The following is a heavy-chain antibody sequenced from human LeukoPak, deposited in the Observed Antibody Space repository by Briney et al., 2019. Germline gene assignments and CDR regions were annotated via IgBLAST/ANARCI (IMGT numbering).Heavy chain of an antibody. Sequence: GGSLRLSCAAPGFTFSSYGMHWVRQAPGKGLEWVAVISYDGSNKYYADSVKGRFTISRDNSKNTLYLQMNSLRAEDTAVYYCAKDGGAGLHYSSYFDYWGQGTLVTVSS. V-gene: IGHV3-30*18. J-gene: IGHJ4*02. CDR3: AKDGGAGLHYSSYFDY. D-gene: IGHD4-11*01. CDR1: GFTFSSYG. CDR2: ISYDGSNK.